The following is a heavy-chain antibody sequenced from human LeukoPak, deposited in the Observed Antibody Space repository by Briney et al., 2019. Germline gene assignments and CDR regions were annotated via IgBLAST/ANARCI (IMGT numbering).Heavy chain of an antibody. V-gene: IGHV1-69*05. CDR1: GGTFSSYA. D-gene: IGHD3-3*01. J-gene: IGHJ4*02. CDR2: ITPIFGTT. CDR3: ARLAFLEWEDFDY. Sequence: ASVEVSCKASGGTFSSYAISWVRQAPGQGLEWMGRITPIFGTTNYARKFQGRVTITTDELTTTAYMELSSLRSEGTAVYYCARLAFLEWEDFDYWGQGTLVTVSS.